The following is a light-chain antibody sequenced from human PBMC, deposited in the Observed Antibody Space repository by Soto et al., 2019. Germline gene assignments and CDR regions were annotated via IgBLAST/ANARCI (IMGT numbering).Light chain of an antibody. CDR1: QSLSSSY. Sequence: GLTQSPGTLSLSTGEIATLSCRASQSLSSSYLAWYQQKPGQAPRLLIYGASSRATGIPDRFSGSGSGTDFTLTITRLEHEDFVVYYCQQRSNWPPTFGQGTRME. CDR2: GAS. CDR3: QQRSNWPPT. V-gene: IGKV3D-20*02. J-gene: IGKJ5*01.